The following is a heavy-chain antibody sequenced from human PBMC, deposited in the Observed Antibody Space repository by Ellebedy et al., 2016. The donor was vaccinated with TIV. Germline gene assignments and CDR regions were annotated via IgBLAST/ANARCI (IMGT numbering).Heavy chain of an antibody. CDR2: IYSSGST. V-gene: IGHV4-4*07. CDR3: ARHSSSWGKAFDI. D-gene: IGHD6-13*01. Sequence: MPSETLSLTCTVSGGSIGSFYWSWLRQPAGKGLEWIGRIYSSGSTNYNPSLKSRVTMSVDTSKNQFSLKLSSVTASDTAVYYCARHSSSWGKAFDIWGPGTMVTVSS. CDR1: GGSIGSFY. J-gene: IGHJ3*02.